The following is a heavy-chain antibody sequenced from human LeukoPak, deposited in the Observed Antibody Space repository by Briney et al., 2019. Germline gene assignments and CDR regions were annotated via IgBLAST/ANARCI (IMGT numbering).Heavy chain of an antibody. Sequence: GGSLRLSCAASGFTVSSNYMSWVRQAPGKGLEWVSLIASSGLNTYYADSVRGRFTISRDNSKNTLSLQMNSLRVEDTAIYYCARDIELSTWGLGTLATVSS. J-gene: IGHJ3*01. CDR2: IASSGLNT. D-gene: IGHD3-16*02. CDR1: GFTVSSNY. CDR3: ARDIELST. V-gene: IGHV3-53*01.